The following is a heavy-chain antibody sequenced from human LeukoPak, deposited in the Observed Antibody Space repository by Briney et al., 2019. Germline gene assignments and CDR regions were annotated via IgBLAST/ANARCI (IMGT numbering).Heavy chain of an antibody. D-gene: IGHD3-3*01. CDR2: INHSGST. CDR3: ARVFLAGFDP. Sequence: SETLSLTCAVYGGSFSGYYWSWIRQPPGKGLEWIGEINHSGSTNYNPSLKSRVTISVDTSKNQFSLKLSSVTAADTAVYYCARVFLAGFDPWGQGTLVTVSS. J-gene: IGHJ5*02. CDR1: GGSFSGYY. V-gene: IGHV4-34*01.